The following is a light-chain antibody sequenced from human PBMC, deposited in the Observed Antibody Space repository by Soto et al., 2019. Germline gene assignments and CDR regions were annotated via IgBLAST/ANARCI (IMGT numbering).Light chain of an antibody. V-gene: IGKV1-9*01. Sequence: IQLTQSPSSLSASVGDRVNITCRASQGISSYLAWYQQKRGKAPKLLIYAASTLQSGVPSRFSGSGSGTDFTLTISSLQPEDFATYYCQQLNSYPLTFGGGTKVEIK. CDR1: QGISSY. J-gene: IGKJ4*01. CDR3: QQLNSYPLT. CDR2: AAS.